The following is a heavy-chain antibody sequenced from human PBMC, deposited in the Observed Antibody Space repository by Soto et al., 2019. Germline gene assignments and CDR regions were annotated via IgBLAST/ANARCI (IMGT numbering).Heavy chain of an antibody. CDR1: GFTFSSYA. V-gene: IGHV3-23*01. CDR3: AKVMNCGGDFAPIN. D-gene: IGHD2-21*02. CDR2: ISESGGTT. Sequence: EVQLLESGGGLVQPGGSLRLSCVASGFTFSSYAMSWVRQAPGKGLEWVSGISESGGTTYYVDSVKGRFTISRDNSKNLLFLQMNSLRAEDTAVYYCAKVMNCGGDFAPINWGQGTLVTVSS. J-gene: IGHJ4*02.